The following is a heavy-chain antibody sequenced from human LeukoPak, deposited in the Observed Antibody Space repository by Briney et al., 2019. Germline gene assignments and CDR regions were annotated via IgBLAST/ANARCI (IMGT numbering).Heavy chain of an antibody. D-gene: IGHD2-2*01. CDR3: AREDSCSSTSCSLDY. V-gene: IGHV3-11*04. J-gene: IGHJ4*02. CDR2: ISSSGSTI. Sequence: GGSLRLSCAASGFTFSDYYMSWIRQAPGKGLEWVSYISSSGSTIYYADSVKGRFTISRDNAKNSLYLQMNSLRAEDTAVYYCAREDSCSSTSCSLDYWGQGTLVTVSS. CDR1: GFTFSDYY.